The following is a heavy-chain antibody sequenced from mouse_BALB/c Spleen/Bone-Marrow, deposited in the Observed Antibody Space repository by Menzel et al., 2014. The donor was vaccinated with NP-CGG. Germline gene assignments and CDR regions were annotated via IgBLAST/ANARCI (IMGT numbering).Heavy chain of an antibody. CDR2: IWAGGST. J-gene: IGHJ1*01. CDR1: GFSLTSYG. CDR3: VRGGGDGYYNWYFDV. D-gene: IGHD2-3*01. Sequence: VKLQESGPGLVSPSQRLSITCTVSGFSLTSYGLHWVRQPPGKGLEWLGVIWAGGSTNYNSALMSRLSISKDNSKSQVFLKMNSLQTDDKAMYYCVRGGGDGYYNWYFDVWGAGTTVTVSS. V-gene: IGHV2-9*02.